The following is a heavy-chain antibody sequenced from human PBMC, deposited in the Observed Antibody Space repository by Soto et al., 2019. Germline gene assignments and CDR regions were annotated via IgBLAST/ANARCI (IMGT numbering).Heavy chain of an antibody. J-gene: IGHJ6*03. V-gene: IGHV4-59*01. CDR1: GGSISSYY. D-gene: IGHD1-1*01. CDR2: IYYSGST. CDR3: ARVTGTHELSYYYSMDV. Sequence: SETLSLTCTVSGGSISSYYRSWIRQPPGKGLEWIGYIYYSGSTNYNPSLKSRVTISVDTSKNQFSLKLSSVTAADTAVYYCARVTGTHELSYYYSMDVWGKGTTVTVSS.